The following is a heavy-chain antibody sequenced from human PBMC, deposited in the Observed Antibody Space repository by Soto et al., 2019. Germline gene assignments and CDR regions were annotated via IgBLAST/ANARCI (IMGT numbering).Heavy chain of an antibody. CDR2: ISHVETT. J-gene: IGHJ4*02. D-gene: IGHD3-3*01. CDR3: ARGGGYDSFDF. Sequence: PSETLSLTCRVSGVTISYGGYSWSWIRQAPGKGLEWLGYISHVETTYYNPSLQSRLSLSIDRTRNQFSLSLSSMTAADKAVYYCARGGGYDSFDFWGQGIQVTVSS. CDR1: GVTISYGGYS. V-gene: IGHV4-30-2*01.